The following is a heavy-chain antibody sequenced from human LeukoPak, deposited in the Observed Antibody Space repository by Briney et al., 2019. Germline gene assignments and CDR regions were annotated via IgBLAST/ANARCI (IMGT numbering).Heavy chain of an antibody. CDR1: GFTFSIYA. J-gene: IGHJ4*02. D-gene: IGHD2-15*01. V-gene: IGHV3-23*01. CDR3: AKGGVVVVPAIDY. Sequence: GGSLRLSCSPSGFTFSIYAMTCVRQAPGRGVEWVSTISGSRGGTYYAHSVKGRFTLSRDNSKNTLYLQMNSLRAEDTAVYYCAKGGVVVVPAIDYWGQGTLVTVSS. CDR2: ISGSRGGT.